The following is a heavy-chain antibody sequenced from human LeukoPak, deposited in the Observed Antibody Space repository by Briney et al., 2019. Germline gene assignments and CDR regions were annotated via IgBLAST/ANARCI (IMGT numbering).Heavy chain of an antibody. CDR2: IYAGDSDT. D-gene: IGHD6-13*01. CDR3: AILRYSSSWDFDY. V-gene: IGHV5-51*01. Sequence: GESLKISCRGSGYSFTTYWIGWVRQMPGKGLEWLGIIYAGDSDTRYSPSFQGQVTISADKSFSTAYLQWSSLKASDTAMYYCAILRYSSSWDFDYWGQGTLVTVSS. CDR1: GYSFTTYW. J-gene: IGHJ4*02.